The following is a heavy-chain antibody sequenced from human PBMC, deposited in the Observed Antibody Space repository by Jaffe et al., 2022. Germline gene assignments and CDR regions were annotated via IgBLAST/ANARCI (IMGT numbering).Heavy chain of an antibody. CDR3: AREGAGGMATTPGGY. Sequence: QVQLVQSGAEVKKPGASVKVSCKASGYTFTSYYMHWVRQAPGQGLEWMGIINPSGGSTSYAQKFQGRVTMTRDTSTSTVYMELSSLRSEDTAVYYCAREGAGGMATTPGGYWGQGTLVTVSS. J-gene: IGHJ4*02. CDR1: GYTFTSYY. V-gene: IGHV1-46*01. D-gene: IGHD5-12*01. CDR2: INPSGGST.